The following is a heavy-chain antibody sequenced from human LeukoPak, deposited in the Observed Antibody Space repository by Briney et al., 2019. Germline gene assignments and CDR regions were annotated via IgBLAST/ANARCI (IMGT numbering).Heavy chain of an antibody. Sequence: SETLSLTCTVSGGSISSGSYYWSWIRQPAGKGLEWIGRIYTSGSTNYNPSLKSRVTISVDTSKNQFSLKLSSVTAADTAVYYCASSTPLYSRIYYFDYWGQGTLVTVSS. J-gene: IGHJ4*02. D-gene: IGHD6-13*01. V-gene: IGHV4-61*02. CDR3: ASSTPLYSRIYYFDY. CDR2: IYTSGST. CDR1: GGSISSGSYY.